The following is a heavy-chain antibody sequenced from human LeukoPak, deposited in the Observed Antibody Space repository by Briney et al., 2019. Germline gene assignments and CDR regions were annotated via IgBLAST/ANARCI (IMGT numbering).Heavy chain of an antibody. CDR3: AKDDGITIFGVVINQVDY. CDR1: GFTFNSYG. Sequence: PGGSLRLSCAASGFTFNSYGMHWVRQAPGKGLEWVAFIRYDGSNKYYADSVKGRFTISRDNSKNTLYLQMNSLRAEDTAVYYCAKDDGITIFGVVINQVDYWGQGTLVTVSS. D-gene: IGHD3-3*01. CDR2: IRYDGSNK. V-gene: IGHV3-30*02. J-gene: IGHJ4*02.